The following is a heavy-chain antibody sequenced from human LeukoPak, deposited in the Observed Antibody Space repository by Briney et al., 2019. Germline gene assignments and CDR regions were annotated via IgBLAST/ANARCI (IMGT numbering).Heavy chain of an antibody. CDR1: GGSISSYY. Sequence: SETLSLTCNVSGGSISSYYWNWIRQPAGKGLEWIGRISSSGSANYNPSLKSRVTLSVDTSKEQLSLALNSVTAADTAVFYCATEPTRTPYYYMDVWGTGTTVIVSS. V-gene: IGHV4-4*07. CDR3: ATEPTRTPYYYMDV. D-gene: IGHD1-1*01. J-gene: IGHJ6*03. CDR2: ISSSGSA.